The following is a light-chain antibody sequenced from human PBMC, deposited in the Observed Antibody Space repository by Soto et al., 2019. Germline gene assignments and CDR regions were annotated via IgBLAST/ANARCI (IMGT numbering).Light chain of an antibody. J-gene: IGKJ4*01. CDR3: PQYFGTPLT. CDR1: QSVLYSSNSKNY. V-gene: IGKV4-1*01. CDR2: WAS. Sequence: DIVMTQSPDSLAVSLGERATINCKSSQSVLYSSNSKNYLAWYQQKPGQPPKFLIYWASTRESGVPARFSGSGSGTHSTLTISSLQAEDVAVYYCPQYFGTPLTFGGGTKVEIK.